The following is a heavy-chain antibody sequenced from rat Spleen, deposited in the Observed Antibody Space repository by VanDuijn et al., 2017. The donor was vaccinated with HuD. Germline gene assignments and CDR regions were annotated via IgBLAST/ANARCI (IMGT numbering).Heavy chain of an antibody. J-gene: IGHJ2*01. V-gene: IGHV5S13*01. CDR2: ISVGGGNT. CDR3: ARRYYSGFDY. Sequence: EVQLVESGGGLVQPGRSLKLSCAASGFTFSNSAMAWVRQAPTKGLAWVASISVGGGNTYYRDSVKGRFTVSRDNAKNTLYLQMDSLRSEDTATYYCARRYYSGFDYWGQGVMVTVSS. D-gene: IGHD1-1*01. CDR1: GFTFSNSA.